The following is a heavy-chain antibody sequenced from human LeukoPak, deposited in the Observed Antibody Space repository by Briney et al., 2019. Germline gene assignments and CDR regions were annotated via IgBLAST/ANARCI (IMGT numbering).Heavy chain of an antibody. CDR3: ARFAIEMATLKGAFDI. CDR1: GYTFTSYA. J-gene: IGHJ3*02. V-gene: IGHV7-4-1*02. CDR2: INTNTGNP. D-gene: IGHD5-24*01. Sequence: ASVKVSCKASGYTFTSYAMNWVRQAPGQGLEWMGWINTNTGNPTYAQGFTGRFVFSLDTSVSTAYLQISSLKAEDTAVYYCARFAIEMATLKGAFDIWGQGTMVTVSS.